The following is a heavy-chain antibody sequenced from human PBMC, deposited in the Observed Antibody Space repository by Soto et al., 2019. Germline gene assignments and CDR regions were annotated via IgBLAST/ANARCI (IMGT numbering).Heavy chain of an antibody. CDR1: GFTFSSYS. V-gene: IGHV3-48*01. CDR3: AREGGDLNWFDP. CDR2: ISSSSSTI. J-gene: IGHJ5*02. D-gene: IGHD4-17*01. Sequence: EVQLVESGGGLVQPGGSLRLSCAASGFTFSSYSMNWVRQAPGKGLEWVSYISSSSSTIYYADSVRGRFTFSRDNAQNSLYLQMNSMRAEDTAVYYCAREGGDLNWFDPWGQGTLVTVSS.